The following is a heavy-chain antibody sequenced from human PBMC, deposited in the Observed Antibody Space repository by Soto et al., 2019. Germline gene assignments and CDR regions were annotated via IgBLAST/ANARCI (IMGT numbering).Heavy chain of an antibody. J-gene: IGHJ6*02. D-gene: IGHD3-22*01. Sequence: PSETLSLTCTVSGGSISSYYWSWIRQPPGKGLEWIGYIYYSGSTYYNPSLKSRVTISVDTSKNQFSLKLSSVTAADTAVYYCAREPTMIVAYYGMDVWGQGTTVTAP. CDR3: AREPTMIVAYYGMDV. CDR1: GGSISSYY. V-gene: IGHV4-59*12. CDR2: IYYSGST.